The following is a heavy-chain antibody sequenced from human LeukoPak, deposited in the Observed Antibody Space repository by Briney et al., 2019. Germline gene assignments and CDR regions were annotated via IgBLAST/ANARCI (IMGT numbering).Heavy chain of an antibody. Sequence: PGGSLRLSCTTFEFTFGDYALSWVRQAPGKGLEWVGLIRKKEGFGVSTEYAASVEGRFSISRDDSKSIAYLQMNSLQTEDTAVYYCTRAGIVATIGYGMDVWGQGTTVTVSS. CDR2: IRKKEGFGVST. CDR1: EFTFGDYA. CDR3: TRAGIVATIGYGMDV. J-gene: IGHJ6*02. V-gene: IGHV3-49*04. D-gene: IGHD5-12*01.